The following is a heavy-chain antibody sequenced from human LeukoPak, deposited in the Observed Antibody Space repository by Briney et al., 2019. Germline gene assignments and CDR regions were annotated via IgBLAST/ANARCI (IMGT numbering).Heavy chain of an antibody. J-gene: IGHJ4*02. V-gene: IGHV1-69*16. CDR2: IIPILGTA. CDR3: ARAYYDSSGYYLFFGY. D-gene: IGHD3-22*01. Sequence: SVKVSCKASGGTFSSYTISWVRQAPGQGLEWMGRIIPILGTANYAQKFQGRVTITTDESTSTAYMELSSLRSEDTAVYYCARAYYDSSGYYLFFGYWGQGTLVTVSS. CDR1: GGTFSSYT.